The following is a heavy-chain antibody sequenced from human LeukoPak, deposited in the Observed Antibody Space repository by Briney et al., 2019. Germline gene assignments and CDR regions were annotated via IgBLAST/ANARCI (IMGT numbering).Heavy chain of an antibody. CDR1: GFTFSSYS. V-gene: IGHV3-21*01. D-gene: IGHD7-27*01. CDR2: ISSSSSYI. J-gene: IGHJ4*02. CDR3: ARDLHELGILYYFDY. Sequence: GGSLRLSCAASGFTFSSYSMNWVRQAPGKGLEWVSSISSSSSYIYYADSVKGRFTISRDNAKNSLYLQMNSPRAEDTAVYYCARDLHELGILYYFDYWGQGTLVTVSS.